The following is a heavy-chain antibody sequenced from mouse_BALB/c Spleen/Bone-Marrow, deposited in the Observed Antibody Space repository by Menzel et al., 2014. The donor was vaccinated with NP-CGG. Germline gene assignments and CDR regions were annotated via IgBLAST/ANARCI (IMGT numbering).Heavy chain of an antibody. Sequence: EVKLVESGPELVKPGASMKISCKASGYSFAGYTMNWVKQSHGKNLEWIGLINPYNGGSSYNQKFKGKATLTVDKSSNTAYMELLSLTSEDSAVYYCAREGYGSSYGFAYWGQGTLVTVSA. CDR2: INPYNGGS. D-gene: IGHD1-1*01. J-gene: IGHJ3*01. CDR3: AREGYGSSYGFAY. V-gene: IGHV1-31*01. CDR1: GYSFAGYT.